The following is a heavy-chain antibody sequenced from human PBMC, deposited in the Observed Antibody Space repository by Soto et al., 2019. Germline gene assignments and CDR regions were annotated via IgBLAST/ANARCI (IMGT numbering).Heavy chain of an antibody. CDR3: AKGKGSSSFYYFDY. CDR1: GFTFSSYA. J-gene: IGHJ4*02. CDR2: ISGSGGST. Sequence: PVGSLRLSCAASGFTFSSYAMSWVRQAPGKGLEWVSDISGSGGSTNYADSVKGRFTISRDNSKNTLYLQMNSLRAEDTAVYYCAKGKGSSSFYYFDYSGQGTLVTVPQ. V-gene: IGHV3-23*01. D-gene: IGHD6-6*01.